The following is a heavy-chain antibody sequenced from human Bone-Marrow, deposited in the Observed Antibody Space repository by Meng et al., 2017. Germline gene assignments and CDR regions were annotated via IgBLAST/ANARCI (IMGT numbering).Heavy chain of an antibody. Sequence: GESLKISCAASGFTFSNAWMSWVRQAPGKGLEWVGRIKSKTDGGTTDYAAPVKGRFTISRDDSKNTLYLQMNSLRAEDTAVYYCAREDSSGYYPATGRGMDVWGQGTTVTVSS. CDR2: IKSKTDGGTT. D-gene: IGHD3-22*01. V-gene: IGHV3-15*01. J-gene: IGHJ6*02. CDR3: AREDSSGYYPATGRGMDV. CDR1: GFTFSNAW.